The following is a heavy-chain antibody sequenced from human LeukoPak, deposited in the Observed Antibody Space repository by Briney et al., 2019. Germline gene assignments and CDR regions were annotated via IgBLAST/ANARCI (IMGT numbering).Heavy chain of an antibody. V-gene: IGHV4-30-2*01. CDR1: GGSIMSGGYS. J-gene: IGHJ4*02. Sequence: SETLSLTCAVSGGSIMSGGYSWSWIRQTPEKGLEWIGHVFHSGDTEYNPSLKNRVAMSLVRSKNQVSLELSSVTAVDTAVYYCARVGPGYSNSVDYWGPGTLVTVSS. CDR3: ARVGPGYSNSVDY. D-gene: IGHD1-26*01. CDR2: VFHSGDT.